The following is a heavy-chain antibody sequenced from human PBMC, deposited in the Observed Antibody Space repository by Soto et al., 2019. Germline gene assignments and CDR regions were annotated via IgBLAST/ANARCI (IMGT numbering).Heavy chain of an antibody. CDR3: AKGLGYCSGGSCLSSAFDI. J-gene: IGHJ3*02. V-gene: IGHV3-23*01. CDR1: GFTFSSYA. D-gene: IGHD2-15*01. Sequence: GGSLRLSCAASGFTFSSYAMSWVRQAPGKGLEWVSAISGSGGSTYYADSVKGRFTISRDNSKNTLYLQMNSLRAEDTAVYYCAKGLGYCSGGSCLSSAFDIWGQGTMVTVSS. CDR2: ISGSGGST.